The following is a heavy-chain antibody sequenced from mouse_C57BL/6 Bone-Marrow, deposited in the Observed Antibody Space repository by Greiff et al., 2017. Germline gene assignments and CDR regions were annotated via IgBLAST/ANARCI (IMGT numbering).Heavy chain of an antibody. J-gene: IGHJ2*01. D-gene: IGHD1-1*01. V-gene: IGHV14-2*01. CDR2: IDPEDGET. CDR1: GFNIKDYY. Sequence: EVQLQQSGAELVKPGASVKLSCTASGFNIKDYYIHWVKQRTEQGLEWIGRIDPEDGETKYAPKFQDKATITADTSSNTAYLQLSSLTSEYTAVYYCTSSLIYYGTNYWGQGTTLTVSS. CDR3: TSSLIYYGTNY.